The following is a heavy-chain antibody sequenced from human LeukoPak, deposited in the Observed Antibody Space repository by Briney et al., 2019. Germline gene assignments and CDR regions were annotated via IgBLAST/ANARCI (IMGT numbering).Heavy chain of an antibody. CDR1: GCTFPNYG. D-gene: IGHD4-17*01. Sequence: PGGSLRLSCAAPGCTFPNYGMSWVRQPPGKGLEWIGEINHSGSTNYNPSLKSRVTISVDTSKNQFSLKLSTVTAADTAVYYCARGLAVTRVVYFDYWGQGTLVTVSS. J-gene: IGHJ4*02. CDR2: INHSGST. V-gene: IGHV4-34*01. CDR3: ARGLAVTRVVYFDY.